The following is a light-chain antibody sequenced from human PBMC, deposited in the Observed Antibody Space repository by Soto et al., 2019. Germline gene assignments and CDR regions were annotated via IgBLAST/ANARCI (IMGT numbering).Light chain of an antibody. CDR2: GAS. CDR1: QSVSSN. CDR3: QQYNNWPLT. Sequence: EIVMTQSPATLSVSPGERATLSCRASQSVSSNLAWYQQKPGQAPRLLIYGASTRATGIPARFSGSGSGTEFTLTISSLQSEDFAVDYCQQYNNWPLTFGGGTKMEIQ. J-gene: IGKJ4*01. V-gene: IGKV3-15*01.